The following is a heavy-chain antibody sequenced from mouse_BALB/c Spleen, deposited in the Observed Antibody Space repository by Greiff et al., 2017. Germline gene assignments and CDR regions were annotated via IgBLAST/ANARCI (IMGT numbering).Heavy chain of an antibody. CDR3: ALITTPYAMDY. Sequence: VQLQQSGAELVRPGTSVKVSCKASGYAFTNYLIEWVKQRPGQGLEWIGVINPGSGGTNYNEKFKGKATLTADKSSSTAYMQLSSLTSDDSAVYFCALITTPYAMDYWGQGTSVTVSS. J-gene: IGHJ4*01. CDR1: GYAFTNYL. V-gene: IGHV1-54*01. D-gene: IGHD1-2*01. CDR2: INPGSGGT.